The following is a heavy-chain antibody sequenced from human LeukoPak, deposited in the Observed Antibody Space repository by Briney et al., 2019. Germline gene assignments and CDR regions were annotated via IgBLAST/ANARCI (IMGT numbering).Heavy chain of an antibody. CDR2: VHYSGDT. CDR1: DDSLSSHY. D-gene: IGHD5-18*01. CDR3: ARASAVAQVGGYSYHPLDV. J-gene: IGHJ6*02. Sequence: PSETLSLTCTVSDDSLSSHYWNWIRQPPGKGLEFIGWVHYSGDTDYNPSLKSRVTISLDTSDNQFALKVKSVTAADTAVYYCARASAVAQVGGYSYHPLDVWGQGTTVTVSS. V-gene: IGHV4-59*08.